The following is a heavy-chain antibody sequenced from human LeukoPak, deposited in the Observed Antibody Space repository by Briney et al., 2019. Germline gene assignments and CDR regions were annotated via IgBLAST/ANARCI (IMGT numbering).Heavy chain of an antibody. J-gene: IGHJ4*02. V-gene: IGHV1-18*04. CDR2: ISTYNGNT. Sequence: ASVKVSCKASGYTFTGYYMHWVRQAPGQGLEWMGWISTYNGNTNYAQKLQGRVTMTTDTSTSTAYMELRSLRSDDTAVYYCRVGATLFDYWGQGTLVTVSS. CDR1: GYTFTGYY. D-gene: IGHD1-26*01. CDR3: RVGATLFDY.